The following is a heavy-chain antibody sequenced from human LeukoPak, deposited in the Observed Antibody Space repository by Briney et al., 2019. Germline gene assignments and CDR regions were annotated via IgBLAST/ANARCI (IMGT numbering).Heavy chain of an antibody. CDR3: AKEVLWFGESSPYYFDY. D-gene: IGHD3-10*01. Sequence: GGSLRLSCAASGFTFSSYAMSWVRQAPGKGLEWVSAISGSGGSTYYADSVKGRFTISRDNSKNTLYLQMNSLRAEDTAVYYCAKEVLWFGESSPYYFDYWGQGTLVTVSS. V-gene: IGHV3-23*01. CDR1: GFTFSSYA. J-gene: IGHJ4*02. CDR2: ISGSGGST.